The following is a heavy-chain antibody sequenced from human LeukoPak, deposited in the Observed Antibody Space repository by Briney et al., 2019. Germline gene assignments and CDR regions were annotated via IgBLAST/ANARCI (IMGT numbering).Heavy chain of an antibody. Sequence: AGGSLRFSCAASGFTFSSYAMSWVRQAPGKGLEWVSAISGSGGSTYYADSVKGRFTISRDNSKNTLYLQMNSLRAEDTAVYYCAKGGVRGPYYFDYWGQGTLVTVSS. CDR2: ISGSGGST. D-gene: IGHD3-10*01. V-gene: IGHV3-23*01. CDR1: GFTFSSYA. CDR3: AKGGVRGPYYFDY. J-gene: IGHJ4*02.